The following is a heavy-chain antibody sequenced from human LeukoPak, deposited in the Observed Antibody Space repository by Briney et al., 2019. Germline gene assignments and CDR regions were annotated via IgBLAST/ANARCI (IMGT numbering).Heavy chain of an antibody. CDR3: ARMSTGYYDDY. CDR1: GFTFSTFG. Sequence: GGSLRLSCVGSGFTFSTFGMNWVRQAPGKGLEWVSYISSSRATIYYSDSVKGRFTISRDDAKSSLYLQMNSLRAEDTALYYYARMSTGYYDDYWGQGTLVTVSS. CDR2: ISSSRATI. V-gene: IGHV3-48*01. J-gene: IGHJ4*02. D-gene: IGHD3-9*01.